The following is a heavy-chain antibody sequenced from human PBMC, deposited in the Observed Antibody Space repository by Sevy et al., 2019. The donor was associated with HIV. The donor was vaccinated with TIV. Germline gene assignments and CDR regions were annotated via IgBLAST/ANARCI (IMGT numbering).Heavy chain of an antibody. CDR3: AKDVGATGGDGFEI. J-gene: IGHJ3*02. CDR1: GFTFSSYA. Sequence: GGSLRLSCAVSGFTFSSYAMSWVRQAPGKGLEWVSAITGRGDSTYYADSVKGRFTISRDNSKNTLYVQMNSLRAEDTAVYYCAKDVGATGGDGFEIWGQGTLVTVSS. V-gene: IGHV3-23*01. D-gene: IGHD1-26*01. CDR2: ITGRGDST.